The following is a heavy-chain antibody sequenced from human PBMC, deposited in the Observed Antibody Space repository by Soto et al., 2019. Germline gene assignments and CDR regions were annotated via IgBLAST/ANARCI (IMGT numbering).Heavy chain of an antibody. CDR3: AKGGRQWLVTSDFNY. Sequence: GGSLKISCAAPGFTFSDYAMHWVRPAPGKGLEWVAVVSHDGRNTHYADSVKGRFTISRDSSKNTVSLEMTSLRAEDTAVYYCAKGGRQWLVTSDFNYWGQGALVTVSS. V-gene: IGHV3-30*18. D-gene: IGHD6-19*01. J-gene: IGHJ4*02. CDR2: VSHDGRNT. CDR1: GFTFSDYA.